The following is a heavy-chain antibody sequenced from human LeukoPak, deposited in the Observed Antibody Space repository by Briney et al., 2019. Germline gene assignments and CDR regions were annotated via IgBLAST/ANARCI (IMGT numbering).Heavy chain of an antibody. D-gene: IGHD3-9*01. CDR1: GYTFTSYD. V-gene: IGHV1-8*01. CDR2: MNPKNGNT. J-gene: IGHJ3*02. CDR3: ARGSYYDILTGDYHRVPFDI. Sequence: ASVKVSCKASGYTFTSYDINWVRQATGQGLEWMGWMNPKNGNTGYAQKFQGRVTMTRNTSITTAYMELSSLRSEDTAVYFCARGSYYDILTGDYHRVPFDIWGQGTMVTVSS.